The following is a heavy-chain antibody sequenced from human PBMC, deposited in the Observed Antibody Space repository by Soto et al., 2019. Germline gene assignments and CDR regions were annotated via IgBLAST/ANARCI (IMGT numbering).Heavy chain of an antibody. CDR1: GFSVSTSH. CDR3: AKDQGSSWYEIDY. Sequence: GGSLRLSCAAAGFSVSTSHISWVRQAPGKGLEWVSVIYSGGATHYAVSVKGRLIISRDKSKNTVGLQMNSLRAEDTAVYYCAKDQGSSWYEIDYWGQGTLVTVSS. J-gene: IGHJ4*02. D-gene: IGHD6-13*01. V-gene: IGHV3-53*01. CDR2: IYSGGAT.